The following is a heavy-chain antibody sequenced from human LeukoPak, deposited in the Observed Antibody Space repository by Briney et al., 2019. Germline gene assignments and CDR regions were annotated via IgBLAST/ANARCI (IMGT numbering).Heavy chain of an antibody. CDR1: GFTVSSNY. CDR3: ARDRYSYGPQDY. Sequence: GGSLRLSCAASGFTVSSNYMSWVRQAPGKGLEWVSVIYSGGSTYYADSVKGRFTISRDNSKNTLYLQMNSLRAEDTAVYYCARDRYSYGPQDYWGQGTLVTVSA. CDR2: IYSGGST. J-gene: IGHJ4*02. D-gene: IGHD5-18*01. V-gene: IGHV3-53*01.